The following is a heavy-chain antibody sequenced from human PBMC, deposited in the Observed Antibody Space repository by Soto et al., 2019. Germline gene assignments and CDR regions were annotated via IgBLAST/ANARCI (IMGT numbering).Heavy chain of an antibody. CDR2: ISGSGASA. V-gene: IGHV3-23*01. D-gene: IGHD5-18*01. Sequence: GGSLRLSCAASGFTFSTYAMIWVRQAPGKGLEWVSSISGSGASAFYADSVRGRFTISRDNTRNIVSLQMNSLRAEDTAQYYCAKGSRGYAAYYFDYWGQGTRVTVSS. J-gene: IGHJ4*02. CDR1: GFTFSTYA. CDR3: AKGSRGYAAYYFDY.